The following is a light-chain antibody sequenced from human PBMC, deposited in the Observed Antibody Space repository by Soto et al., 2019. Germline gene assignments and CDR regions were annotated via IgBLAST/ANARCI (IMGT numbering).Light chain of an antibody. Sequence: QSALTQPRSVSGSPGQSVTISCTGTSSDVGGYNYVSWYQQHPGKAPKFLIYDVTKRPSGVPDRFSGSKSGNTASLTISGLQAEDEADYYCCSYAGSYPLVFGGGTKVTVL. V-gene: IGLV2-11*01. CDR1: SSDVGGYNY. J-gene: IGLJ3*02. CDR2: DVT. CDR3: CSYAGSYPLV.